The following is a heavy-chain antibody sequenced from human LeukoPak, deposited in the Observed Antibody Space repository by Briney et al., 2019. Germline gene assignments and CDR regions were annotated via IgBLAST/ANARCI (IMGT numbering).Heavy chain of an antibody. CDR1: GGSISSTSYY. V-gene: IGHV4-39*01. D-gene: IGHD1-26*01. CDR3: ASIRQWEPLSGGFDY. Sequence: PSETLSLTCTVSGGSISSTSYYWGWIRQPPGKGLEWIASIYYNGNIYQNPTLKSRFTISLDTSKSQFSLRLTSVTAADTAVYYCASIRQWEPLSGGFDYWGQGMLVTVSS. CDR2: IYYNGNI. J-gene: IGHJ4*02.